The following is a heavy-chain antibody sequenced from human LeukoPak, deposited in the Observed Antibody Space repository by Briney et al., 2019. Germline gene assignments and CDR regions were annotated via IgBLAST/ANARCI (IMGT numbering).Heavy chain of an antibody. V-gene: IGHV3-30*03. D-gene: IGHD6-19*01. CDR1: GFTFSSYG. CDR3: SSGWYYFDY. Sequence: GGSLRLSCAASGFTFSSYGMHWVRQAPGKGLEWVAVISYDGSNKYYADSVKGRFTISRDNSKSTLYLQMNSLRAEDTAVYYCSSGWYYFDYWGQGTLVTVSS. CDR2: ISYDGSNK. J-gene: IGHJ4*02.